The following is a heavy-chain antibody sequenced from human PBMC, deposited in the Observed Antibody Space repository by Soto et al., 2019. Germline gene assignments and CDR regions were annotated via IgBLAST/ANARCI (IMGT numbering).Heavy chain of an antibody. D-gene: IGHD1-26*01. Sequence: SETLSLTCTVSGGSSSSYYCNWIRQPPGKGLEWIGYIDYSGSTNYNPSLKSRVTISADTSKNQFSLSLSSVTAADTAVYYCARGRVWWLPDSWGQGTLVTVSS. CDR2: IDYSGST. CDR3: ARGRVWWLPDS. CDR1: GGSSSSYY. V-gene: IGHV4-59*01. J-gene: IGHJ4*02.